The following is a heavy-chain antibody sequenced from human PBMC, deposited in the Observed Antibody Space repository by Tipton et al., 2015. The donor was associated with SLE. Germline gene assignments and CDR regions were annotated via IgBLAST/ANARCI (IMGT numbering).Heavy chain of an antibody. J-gene: IGHJ4*02. Sequence: TLSLTCSVSGGSISSSYWSWIRQPPGKGLEWIGYIYYSGSTYYNPSLQSRVTISLDKSKNQFSLRLSSVTAADTAVYYCARDDMSAIPSKFDYWGQGTLVTVSS. V-gene: IGHV4-59*12. CDR3: ARDDMSAIPSKFDY. D-gene: IGHD3-3*01. CDR2: IYYSGST. CDR1: GGSISSSY.